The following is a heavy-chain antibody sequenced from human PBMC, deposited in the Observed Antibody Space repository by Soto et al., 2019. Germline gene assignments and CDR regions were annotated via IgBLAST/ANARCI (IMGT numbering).Heavy chain of an antibody. D-gene: IGHD2-15*01. CDR3: ARYCSGGSCYYYYGMDV. Sequence: GESLKISCMGSGYSFTSYWISWVRQMPGKGLEWMGRIDPSDSYTNYSPSFQGHVTISADKSISTAYLQWSSLKASDTAMYYCARYCSGGSCYYYYGMDVWGQGTTVTVSS. CDR1: GYSFTSYW. CDR2: IDPSDSYT. V-gene: IGHV5-10-1*01. J-gene: IGHJ6*02.